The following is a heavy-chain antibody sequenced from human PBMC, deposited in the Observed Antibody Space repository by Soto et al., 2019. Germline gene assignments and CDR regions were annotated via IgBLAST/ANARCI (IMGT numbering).Heavy chain of an antibody. CDR1: GFTFSSYW. D-gene: IGHD3-3*01. V-gene: IGHV3-7*03. J-gene: IGHJ5*02. Sequence: EVQLVESGGGLVQPGGSLRLSCAASGFTFSSYWMSWVRQAPGKGLEWVANIKQDGSEKYYVDSVKGRFTISRDNAKNSLYLQMHSLRAEDTAVYYCARDSYDFWSGYTHWFDPWGQGTLVTVSS. CDR2: IKQDGSEK. CDR3: ARDSYDFWSGYTHWFDP.